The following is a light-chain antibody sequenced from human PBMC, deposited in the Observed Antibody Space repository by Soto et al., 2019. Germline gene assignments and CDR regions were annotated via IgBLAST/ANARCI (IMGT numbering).Light chain of an antibody. J-gene: IGLJ2*01. CDR1: SSNIGNNY. CDR3: AAWDDALSGIL. CDR2: RNN. Sequence: QSVLTQPPSASGSPGQRVTISCSGSSSNIGNNYVFWYHQLPGAAPKLLTYRNNQRPSGVPDRFSSSKSGTSASLAITGLRSEDEADYYCAAWDDALSGILFSGGTKVTVL. V-gene: IGLV1-47*01.